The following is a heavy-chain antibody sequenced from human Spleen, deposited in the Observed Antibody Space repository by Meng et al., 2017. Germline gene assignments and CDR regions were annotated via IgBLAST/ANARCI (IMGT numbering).Heavy chain of an antibody. V-gene: IGHV4-34*01. CDR2: INHSGST. CDR1: GGSFSDYY. CDR3: ARGPTTMAHDFDY. J-gene: IGHJ4*02. Sequence: VHQQQLGQGLLKPSEPRSSTWVFSGGSFSDYYWSWIRRPPGKGLEWIGEINHSGSTNYNPSLENRATISVDTSQNNLSLKLSSVTAADSAVYYCARGPTTMAHDFDYWGQGTLVTVSS. D-gene: IGHD4-11*01.